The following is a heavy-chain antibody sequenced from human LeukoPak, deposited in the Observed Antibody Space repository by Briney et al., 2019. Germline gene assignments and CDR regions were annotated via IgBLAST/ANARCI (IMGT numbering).Heavy chain of an antibody. CDR1: GYTLTELS. D-gene: IGHD3-3*01. J-gene: IGHJ6*02. CDR3: ARGERFLEWFYKEDYYYGMDV. CDR2: FDPEDGET. V-gene: IGHV1-24*01. Sequence: ASVKVSCKVSGYTLTELSMHWVRQAPGKGLEWMGGFDPEDGETIYAQKFQGRVTMTEDTSTDTAYMELSSLRSEDTAVYYCARGERFLEWFYKEDYYYGMDVWGQGTTVTVSS.